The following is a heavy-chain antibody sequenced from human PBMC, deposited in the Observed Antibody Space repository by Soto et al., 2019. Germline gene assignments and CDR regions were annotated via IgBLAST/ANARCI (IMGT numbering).Heavy chain of an antibody. D-gene: IGHD3-22*01. CDR2: ISYGGTNK. V-gene: IGHV3-30*18. CDR1: GFIFSDYG. Sequence: ESVGGVVQPGRSLRLSCEASGFIFSDYGVHWVRQAPGKGLEWVAVISYGGTNKNYADSVRGRFTISRDDFKNTLYLQMNNLRAEDTALYYCAKDRATYYYDSSDYFYDFGMDLWGQGTTVTVSS. J-gene: IGHJ6*02. CDR3: AKDRATYYYDSSDYFYDFGMDL.